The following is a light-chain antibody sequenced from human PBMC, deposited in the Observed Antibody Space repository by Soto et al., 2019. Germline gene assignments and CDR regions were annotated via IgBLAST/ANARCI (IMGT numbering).Light chain of an antibody. Sequence: EIVLAQSPGTLSWSPGERATLSCRASQSITSNYLAWYQQTPGQAPRLLVYAVSGRPNGIPDRFSVSGSGTDFTLTISRLEPEDFALYYCQQYGRSPSTFGQGTQLQIK. CDR3: QQYGRSPST. CDR2: AVS. V-gene: IGKV3-20*01. CDR1: QSITSNY. J-gene: IGKJ2*01.